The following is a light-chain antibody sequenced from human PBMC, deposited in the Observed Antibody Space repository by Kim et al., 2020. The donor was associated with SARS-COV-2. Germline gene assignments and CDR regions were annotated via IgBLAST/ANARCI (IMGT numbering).Light chain of an antibody. CDR2: GTS. CDR3: HQYGRSPRT. V-gene: IGKV3-20*01. J-gene: IGKJ1*01. CDR1: QSVGTNH. Sequence: IVLTQSPGTLSLSPGERATLSCRASQSVGTNHLAWYQQKPGQAPRLLIYGTSSRATGIPDRFSGSVSGTDFTLTINRLEPEDLAVYYCHQYGRSPRTFGQGTKVDIK.